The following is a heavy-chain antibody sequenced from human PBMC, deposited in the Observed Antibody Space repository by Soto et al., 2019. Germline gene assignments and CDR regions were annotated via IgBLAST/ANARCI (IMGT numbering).Heavy chain of an antibody. V-gene: IGHV4-39*01. CDR1: GASISSDNYY. Sequence: KASETLSLTCSVSGASISSDNYYWGWIRQTPGKGLEWIGSIYYSGNTYYNPSLKSRLTISADTSKSQFSLTLSSVTAADSAMYFCARQIRYTYGYFPRYIGQWGQGTRVTVSS. J-gene: IGHJ4*02. D-gene: IGHD5-18*01. CDR2: IYYSGNT. CDR3: ARQIRYTYGYFPRYIGQ.